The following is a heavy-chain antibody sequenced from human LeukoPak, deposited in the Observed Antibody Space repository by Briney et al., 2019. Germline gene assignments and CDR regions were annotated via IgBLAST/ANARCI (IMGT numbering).Heavy chain of an antibody. Sequence: GASVKVSCKASGYTFTSYYMHWVRQAPGQGLEWMGIINPSGGSTSYAQKFQGRVTMTRDTSTSTVYMELSSLRSEDTAVYYCARGSGSGRLPYYYYGMDVWGQGTTVTVSS. CDR2: INPSGGST. J-gene: IGHJ6*02. CDR1: GYTFTSYY. V-gene: IGHV1-46*01. CDR3: ARGSGSGRLPYYYYGMDV. D-gene: IGHD3-10*01.